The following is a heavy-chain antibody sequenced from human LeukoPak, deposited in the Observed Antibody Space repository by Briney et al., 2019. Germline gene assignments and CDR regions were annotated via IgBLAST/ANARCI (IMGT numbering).Heavy chain of an antibody. V-gene: IGHV1-2*02. CDR2: INPNSGGT. Sequence: ASVKVSCKASGYTFTGYYMHWVRQAPGQGLEWMGWINPNSGGTNYAQKFQGRVTMTRDTSISTAYMELSRLRSDDTAVYYCARDGGGSGEYYYGIDVWGQGTTVTVSS. CDR1: GYTFTGYY. J-gene: IGHJ6*02. D-gene: IGHD3-10*01. CDR3: ARDGGGSGEYYYGIDV.